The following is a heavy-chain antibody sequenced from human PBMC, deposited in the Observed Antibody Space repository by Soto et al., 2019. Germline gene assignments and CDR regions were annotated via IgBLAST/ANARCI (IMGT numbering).Heavy chain of an antibody. V-gene: IGHV4-30-2*01. CDR2: IYHSGST. CDR3: ARGGKVRFLAWPQPFDY. CDR1: GGSISSGGYS. D-gene: IGHD3-3*01. Sequence: SETLSLTCAVSGGSISSGGYSWSWIRQPPGKGLEWIGYIYHSGSTYYNPSLKSRVTISVDRSENQFSLKLSSVTAADTAVYYCARGGKVRFLAWPQPFDYWGQGTLVTVSS. J-gene: IGHJ4*02.